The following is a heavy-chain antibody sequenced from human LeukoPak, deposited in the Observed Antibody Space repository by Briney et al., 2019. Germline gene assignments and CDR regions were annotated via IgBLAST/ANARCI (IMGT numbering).Heavy chain of an antibody. CDR1: GYTFTGYY. D-gene: IGHD3-22*01. J-gene: IGHJ4*02. CDR3: ARAEGGHDSSGYTVDY. CDR2: INPNSGGT. Sequence: ASVKVSCKASGYTFTGYYMHWVRQAPGQGLEWMGWINPNSGGTNYAQKFQGRVTMTRDTSISTAYMELSRLRSDDTAVYYCARAEGGHDSSGYTVDYWGQGTLVTVSS. V-gene: IGHV1-2*02.